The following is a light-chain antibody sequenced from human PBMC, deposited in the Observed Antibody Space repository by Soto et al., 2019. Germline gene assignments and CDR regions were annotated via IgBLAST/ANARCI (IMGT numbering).Light chain of an antibody. J-gene: IGLJ3*02. Sequence: QSALTQPASVSGSPGQSITISCTGTSSDVGGYDYVSWYQQHPGKAPKLVIYDVNNRPSGVSNRSSGSKSGNTASLTISGLQAEDEADYYCKSYTSRSTPWVFGGGTKVTVL. CDR3: KSYTSRSTPWV. CDR2: DVN. CDR1: SSDVGGYDY. V-gene: IGLV2-14*01.